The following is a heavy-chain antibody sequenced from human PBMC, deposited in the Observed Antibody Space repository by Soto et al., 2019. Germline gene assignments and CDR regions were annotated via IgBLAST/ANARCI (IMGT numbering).Heavy chain of an antibody. D-gene: IGHD6-13*01. J-gene: IGHJ4*02. CDR1: GFTFSSYA. CDR2: ISGSGAGT. V-gene: IGHV3-23*01. Sequence: EVQELESGGGLVQPGGSLRLSCAASGFTFSSYAMSWVRQAPGEGLEWVSAISGSGAGTYYADSVKGRFTVSRDNSKSTVYLQMNSLRAEDTAVYYCAHSAGYSSSWPKGGFDYWGLGTLVTVSS. CDR3: AHSAGYSSSWPKGGFDY.